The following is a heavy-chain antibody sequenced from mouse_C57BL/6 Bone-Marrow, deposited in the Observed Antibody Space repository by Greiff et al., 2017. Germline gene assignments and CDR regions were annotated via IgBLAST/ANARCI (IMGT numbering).Heavy chain of an antibody. V-gene: IGHV5-4*01. Sequence: DVKLVESGGGLVKPGGSLKLSCAASGFTFSSYAMSWVRQTPEQRLEWVATISDGGSYTYSPDNVKGRFTISRNNAKNELYLHMSHLKSEDTAMYYCARDYYGSSYGAYWGQGTLVTVSA. CDR3: ARDYYGSSYGAY. J-gene: IGHJ3*01. D-gene: IGHD1-1*01. CDR2: ISDGGSYT. CDR1: GFTFSSYA.